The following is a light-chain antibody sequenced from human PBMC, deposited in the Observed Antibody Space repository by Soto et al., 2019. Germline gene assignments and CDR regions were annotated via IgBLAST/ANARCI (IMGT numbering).Light chain of an antibody. CDR1: QSVGIN. CDR2: GAS. CDR3: QQYNDWPRT. J-gene: IGKJ1*01. Sequence: EMGMTHSPAILSVYQGERATLSCRASQSVGINVAWYQQKPGQAPRLLIYGASTRATGSPDRFSASGSATEFTLTISSLLSEDFAVYYCQQYNDWPRTFGQGTKVDIK. V-gene: IGKV3-15*01.